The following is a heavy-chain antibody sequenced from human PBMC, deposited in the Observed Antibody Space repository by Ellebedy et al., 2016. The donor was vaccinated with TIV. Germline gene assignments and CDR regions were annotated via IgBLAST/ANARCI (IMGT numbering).Heavy chain of an antibody. CDR2: INSDGSST. Sequence: GGSLRLSCAASGFTFSSYWMDWVRQAPGKGLEWVSRINSDGSSTSYADSVKGRSTISRDNAKNTLYLQMNSLRAEDTSVYYCARGYCGGDCYYWYFDLWGRGTLVTVSS. J-gene: IGHJ2*01. D-gene: IGHD2-21*02. CDR1: GFTFSSYW. CDR3: ARGYCGGDCYYWYFDL. V-gene: IGHV3-74*01.